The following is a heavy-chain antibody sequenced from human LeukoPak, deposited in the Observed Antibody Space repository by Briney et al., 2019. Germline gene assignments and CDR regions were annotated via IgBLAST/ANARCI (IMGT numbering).Heavy chain of an antibody. D-gene: IGHD6-19*01. CDR2: INHSGST. CDR1: GGSFSGYY. Sequence: SETLSLTCAVYGGSFSGYYWSWIRQPPGKGLEWIGEINHSGSTNYNPSLKSRVTISVDTSKNQFSLKLSSVTAADTAVYYCARSGPSLYSSGWYVRVRYFDYWGQGTLVTVSS. CDR3: ARSGPSLYSSGWYVRVRYFDY. J-gene: IGHJ4*02. V-gene: IGHV4-34*01.